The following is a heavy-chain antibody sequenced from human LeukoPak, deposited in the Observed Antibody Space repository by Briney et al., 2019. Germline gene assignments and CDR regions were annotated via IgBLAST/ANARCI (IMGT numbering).Heavy chain of an antibody. J-gene: IGHJ3*02. CDR2: IYNDGSST. CDR3: ARVRGGSGRSYAADAFDI. CDR1: GFTFSNYW. V-gene: IGHV3-74*01. Sequence: GGSLRLSCAASGFTFSNYWMHWVRQAPGKGLVWVSRIYNDGSSTSYADSVKGRFTISRDNAKSTLYLQMNSLRAGDTAVYYCARVRGGSGRSYAADAFDIWGQGTMVTVSS. D-gene: IGHD1-26*01.